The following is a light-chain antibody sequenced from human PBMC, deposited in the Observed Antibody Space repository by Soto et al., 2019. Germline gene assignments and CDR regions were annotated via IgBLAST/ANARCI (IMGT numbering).Light chain of an antibody. CDR3: QQYNNWPPEYT. CDR1: QSVSSN. CDR2: DAS. V-gene: IGKV3-15*01. J-gene: IGKJ2*01. Sequence: EVVMTQSPATLSVSPGERATLSCRASQSVSSNLAWYQQKSGQAPRLLIYDASTRATGIPARFSGSGSGTEFTLTIISMQSEDSAVYYCQQYNNWPPEYTFGQGTKLEIK.